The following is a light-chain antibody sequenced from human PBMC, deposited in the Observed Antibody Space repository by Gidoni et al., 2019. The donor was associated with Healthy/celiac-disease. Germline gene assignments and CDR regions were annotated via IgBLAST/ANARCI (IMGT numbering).Light chain of an antibody. V-gene: IGKV3-20*01. Sequence: EIVLTQSPGTLSLSPGERATLSCRASQSVSSSYLAGYQQKPGQAPRLLIYGGSSRATGIPDRFSGSGSGTDFTLTISRLEPEDFAVYYCQQYGSSPQLTFGGGTKVEIK. CDR1: QSVSSSY. CDR3: QQYGSSPQLT. CDR2: GGS. J-gene: IGKJ4*01.